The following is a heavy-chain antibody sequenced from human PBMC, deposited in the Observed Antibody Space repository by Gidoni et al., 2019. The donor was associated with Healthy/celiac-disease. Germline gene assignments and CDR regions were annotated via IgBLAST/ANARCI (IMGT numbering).Heavy chain of an antibody. CDR3: ARCPRGFLERRYYYYGMDV. CDR2: IWYDGSNK. J-gene: IGHJ6*02. D-gene: IGHD3-3*01. Sequence: QVQLVESGVGVVQPGRSLSLSCAASGFTFRSYGMPWVRQAPGKGLECVAVIWYDGSNKYYADSVKGRFTISRDNSKNTLYLQMNSLRAEDTAVYYCARCPRGFLERRYYYYGMDVWGQVTTVTVSS. V-gene: IGHV3-33*01. CDR1: GFTFRSYG.